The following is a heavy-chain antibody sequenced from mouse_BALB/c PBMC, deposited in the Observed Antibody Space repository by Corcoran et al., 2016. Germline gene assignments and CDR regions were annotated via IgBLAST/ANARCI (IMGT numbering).Heavy chain of an antibody. J-gene: IGHJ2*01. CDR2: INPYNDGT. V-gene: IGHV1S136*01. CDR3: ARDGNYVREYLDC. Sequence: EIPLQQSGPELVKPGASVKMSCKASGYTFTRYVMHWVKQKPGQGLEWIGYINPYNDGTKYNEKFKGKATLTSDKSSSTAYMGLSSLTSEDSAVYYCARDGNYVREYLDCWGQGTTLTVSS. D-gene: IGHD2-1*01. CDR1: GYTFTRYV.